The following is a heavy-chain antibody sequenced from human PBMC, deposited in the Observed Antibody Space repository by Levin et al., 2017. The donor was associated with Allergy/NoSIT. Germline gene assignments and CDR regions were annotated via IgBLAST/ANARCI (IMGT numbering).Heavy chain of an antibody. Sequence: GGSLRLSCAASGFTFSSCSMNWVRQAPGKGLEWVSSISSSGAYIYYADSVKGRFTISRDNAKNSLYLQMNSLRAEDTAVYYCARDLSLDYYETSGYSFDFWGQGTLVIVSS. D-gene: IGHD3-22*01. CDR2: ISSSGAYI. CDR3: ARDLSLDYYETSGYSFDF. CDR1: GFTFSSCS. J-gene: IGHJ4*02. V-gene: IGHV3-21*01.